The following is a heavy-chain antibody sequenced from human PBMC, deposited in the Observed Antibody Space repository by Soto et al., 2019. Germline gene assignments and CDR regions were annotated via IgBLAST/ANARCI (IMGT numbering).Heavy chain of an antibody. J-gene: IGHJ4*02. V-gene: IGHV3-23*01. Sequence: PGGSLRLSCTASGFTIISYAMSWVRQTPGKGLEWVSAISGSGGSTYYADSVKGRFTISRDNSKNTLYLQMNSLRAEDTAVYYCVKGRRFVEWFQVVSFDYWGQGTLVTVSS. CDR1: GFTIISYA. CDR2: ISGSGGST. CDR3: VKGRRFVEWFQVVSFDY. D-gene: IGHD3-3*01.